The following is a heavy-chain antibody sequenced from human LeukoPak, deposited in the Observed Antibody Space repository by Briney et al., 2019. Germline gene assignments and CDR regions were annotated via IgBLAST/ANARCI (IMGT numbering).Heavy chain of an antibody. V-gene: IGHV1-24*01. CDR2: FDPEDGEI. CDR3: ATEKDDSSGYYYFDY. CDR1: GYTLTELS. Sequence: ASVKVSCKVSGYTLTELSMHWVRQAPGKGLDWMGGFDPEDGEIIYAQKFQDRVTMTEDTSTDTAYMELSSLRSDDTAVYYCATEKDDSSGYYYFDYWGQGTLVTVSS. J-gene: IGHJ4*02. D-gene: IGHD3-22*01.